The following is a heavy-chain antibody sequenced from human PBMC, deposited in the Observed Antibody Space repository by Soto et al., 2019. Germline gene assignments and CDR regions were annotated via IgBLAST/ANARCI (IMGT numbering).Heavy chain of an antibody. CDR2: IYPGDSDT. J-gene: IGHJ6*02. CDR3: ARSRDLGYCSSTSCYAGGYYYGMDV. D-gene: IGHD2-2*01. CDR1: GYSFTSYW. Sequence: PGESLKISCKGSGYSFTSYWIGWVRQMPGKGLEWMGIIYPGDSDTRYSPSFQGQVTISADKPISTAYLQWSSLKASDTAMYYCARSRDLGYCSSTSCYAGGYYYGMDVWGQGTTVTVSS. V-gene: IGHV5-51*01.